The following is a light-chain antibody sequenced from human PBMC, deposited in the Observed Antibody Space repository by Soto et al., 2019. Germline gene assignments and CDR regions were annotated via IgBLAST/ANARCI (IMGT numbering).Light chain of an antibody. CDR1: QGISTY. J-gene: IGKJ3*01. CDR3: HQSDNLPRT. V-gene: IGKV1-33*01. Sequence: DIQMTQSPSSLSASVGDRVTITCRASQGISTYLNCYQQKPGKAPKLLIYDASNLQTGVPSRFSGSGSGTDFTFTISSLQPEDIATYFCHQSDNLPRTFGPGTKVDIK. CDR2: DAS.